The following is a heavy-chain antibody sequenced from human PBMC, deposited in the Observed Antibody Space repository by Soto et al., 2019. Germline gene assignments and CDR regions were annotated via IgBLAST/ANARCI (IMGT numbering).Heavy chain of an antibody. V-gene: IGHV3-23*01. CDR1: GFTFSSHA. D-gene: IGHD5-18*01. CDR3: ARRARDGYNAPIDF. Sequence: VQLLESGGNLVQPGGSLRLSCAASGFTFSSHAMNWVRQAPGKGLEWVSGISGSSGDTYYADSVNGRFTISGDNSKNTVYVKKRSLSVEDMAVYYCARRARDGYNAPIDFWGPGTLVTVSS. J-gene: IGHJ4*02. CDR2: ISGSSGDT.